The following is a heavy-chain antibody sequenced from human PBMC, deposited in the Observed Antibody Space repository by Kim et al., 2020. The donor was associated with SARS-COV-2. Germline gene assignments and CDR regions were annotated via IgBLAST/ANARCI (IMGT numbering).Heavy chain of an antibody. J-gene: IGHJ4*02. CDR2: IKSKTDGGTT. CDR1: GFTFSNAW. D-gene: IGHD3-10*01. Sequence: GGSLRLSCAASGFTFSNAWMSWVRQAPGKGLEWVGRIKSKTDGGTTDYAAPVKGRFTISRDDSKNTLYLQMNSLKTEDTAVYYCTTPVSGSFGFEFDYWGQGTLVTVSS. CDR3: TTPVSGSFGFEFDY. V-gene: IGHV3-15*01.